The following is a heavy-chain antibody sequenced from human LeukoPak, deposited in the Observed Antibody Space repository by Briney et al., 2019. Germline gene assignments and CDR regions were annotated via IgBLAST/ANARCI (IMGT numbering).Heavy chain of an antibody. V-gene: IGHV3-23*01. D-gene: IGHD2-2*01. CDR1: GFTFSNYA. J-gene: IGHJ4*02. Sequence: GSLRLSCAASGFTFSNYAMSWVRQAPGKGLEWVSAISGSGGSTYYADSVKGRCTISRDNTKNTRYLQMNSLRAEDTAVYYCAKDVDCSSTSCYLFDYWGQGTLVTVSS. CDR2: ISGSGGST. CDR3: AKDVDCSSTSCYLFDY.